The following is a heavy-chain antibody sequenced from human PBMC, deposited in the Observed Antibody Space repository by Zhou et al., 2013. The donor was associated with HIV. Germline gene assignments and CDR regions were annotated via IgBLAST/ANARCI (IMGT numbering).Heavy chain of an antibody. Sequence: QVQLVQSGAEVKKPGSSVKVSCKASGGTFSSYAISWVRQAPGQGLEWMGGIIPIFGTANYAQKFQGRVTITTDESTSTAYMELSSLRSEDTAVYYCARGLTGDRDYYYYYMDVWGQRDHGSPVSS. CDR3: ARGLTGDRDYYYYYMDV. D-gene: IGHD3-9*01. CDR2: IIPIFGTA. J-gene: IGHJ6*01. V-gene: IGHV1-69*05. CDR1: GGTFSSYA.